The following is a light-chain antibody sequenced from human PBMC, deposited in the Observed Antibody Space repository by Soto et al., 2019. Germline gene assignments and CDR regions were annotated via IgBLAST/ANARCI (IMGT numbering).Light chain of an antibody. V-gene: IGLV2-18*01. CDR3: SVYTRTSTYV. J-gene: IGLJ1*01. CDR2: DVS. Sequence: QSVLTQPPSVSGSPGQSVTISCSGTIDDVTAYYRVSWYQQTPCTAPKLMIYDVSNRPSGVPDRFSGSRSGNTASLTISGLQDEDEGDYYCSVYTRTSTYVFGTGTKVTVL. CDR1: IDDVTAYYR.